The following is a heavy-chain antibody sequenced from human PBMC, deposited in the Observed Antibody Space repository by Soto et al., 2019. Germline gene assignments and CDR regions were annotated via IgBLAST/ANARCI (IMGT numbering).Heavy chain of an antibody. CDR3: ARRDYYDSRGVFDY. CDR1: VGSISSSSYY. CDR2: IYYSGST. D-gene: IGHD3-22*01. V-gene: IGHV4-39*01. Sequence: KTSESLSLTCTVSVGSISSSSYYWGWILQPPGKGLEWIGSIYYSGSTYYNPSLKSRVTISVDTSKNQFSLKLSSVTAADTAVYYCARRDYYDSRGVFDYWGQGTLVTVSS. J-gene: IGHJ4*02.